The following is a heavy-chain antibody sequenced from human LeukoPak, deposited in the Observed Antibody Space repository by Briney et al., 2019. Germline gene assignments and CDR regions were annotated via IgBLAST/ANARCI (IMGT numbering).Heavy chain of an antibody. CDR3: ARKNYYDSSGYYFDY. CDR1: GGSISSYY. Sequence: SETLSLTCTVSGGSISSYYWSWIRQPPGKGLEWIGYIYYSGSASYNPSLKSRVTISVDTSKNQFSLKLSSVTAADTAVYYCARKNYYDSSGYYFDYWGQGTLVTVSS. J-gene: IGHJ4*02. D-gene: IGHD3-22*01. V-gene: IGHV4-59*12. CDR2: IYYSGSA.